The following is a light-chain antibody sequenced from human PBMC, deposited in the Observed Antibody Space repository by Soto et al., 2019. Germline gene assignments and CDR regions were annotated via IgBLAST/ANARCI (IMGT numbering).Light chain of an antibody. CDR2: DAS. J-gene: IGKJ3*01. Sequence: ETVMTQSPATLSVSPGERPTLSCRASQSVSSNLAWYQQKPGQAPRLLIYDASTRATGIPARFSGSGSGTEFTLTSSSLQSVDFAVYYCQQYNTWPLTFGPGTKVDIK. CDR1: QSVSSN. CDR3: QQYNTWPLT. V-gene: IGKV3-15*01.